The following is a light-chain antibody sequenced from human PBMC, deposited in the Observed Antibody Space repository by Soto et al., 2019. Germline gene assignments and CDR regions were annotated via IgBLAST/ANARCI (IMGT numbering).Light chain of an antibody. V-gene: IGKV3-20*01. CDR1: QSINSAH. CDR2: GAS. CDR3: QHYDGSPLT. Sequence: EVVLTQSPGTLSLSPGVRGTLSCRASQSINSAHLVWYQQKPGQAPRLLIYGASSRATGIPDRFSGSGSGTDFTLTISRMEPEDSAVYYCQHYDGSPLTFGGGTKVELK. J-gene: IGKJ4*01.